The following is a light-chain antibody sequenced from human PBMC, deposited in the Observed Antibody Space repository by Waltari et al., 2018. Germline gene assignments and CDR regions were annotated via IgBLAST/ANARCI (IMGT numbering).Light chain of an antibody. CDR1: QSVFNY. CDR3: QQGSILPLT. Sequence: VLTQSPATLSLSAGERATLSCRASQSVFNYLAWYQQKRGQAPRLLIYDTSKRATGIPARFSGSGSGTDFTLTISNLEADDFALYYCQQGSILPLTFGGATKVEIK. V-gene: IGKV3-11*01. CDR2: DTS. J-gene: IGKJ4*01.